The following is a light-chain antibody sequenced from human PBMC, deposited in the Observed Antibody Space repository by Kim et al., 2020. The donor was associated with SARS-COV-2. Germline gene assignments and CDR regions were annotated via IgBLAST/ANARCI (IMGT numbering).Light chain of an antibody. CDR1: QGISSY. J-gene: IGKJ1*01. V-gene: IGKV1-8*01. CDR2: AAS. Sequence: ASTGDRVTITCRASQGISSYLAWYQQKPGKAPKLLIYAASTLQSGVPSRFSGSGSGTDFTLTISCLQSEDFATYYCQQYYSYPRTFGQGTKVDI. CDR3: QQYYSYPRT.